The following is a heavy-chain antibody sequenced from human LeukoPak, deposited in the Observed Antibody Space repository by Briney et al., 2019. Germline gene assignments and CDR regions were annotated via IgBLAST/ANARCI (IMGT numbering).Heavy chain of an antibody. Sequence: SETLSLTCTVSGRSIRSVYWSWIRQSAGKGLEWIGRIYATDLTNYNPSLKSRVTLSVDMSKNELSLTLKSVTAADTAVYYCARGFGSGTSPIDLWGQGALVTVSS. CDR2: IYATDLT. CDR1: GRSIRSVY. J-gene: IGHJ5*02. CDR3: ARGFGSGTSPIDL. D-gene: IGHD3-10*01. V-gene: IGHV4-4*07.